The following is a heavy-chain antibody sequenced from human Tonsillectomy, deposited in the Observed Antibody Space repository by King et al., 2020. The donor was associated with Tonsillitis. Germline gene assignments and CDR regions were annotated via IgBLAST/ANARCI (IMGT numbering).Heavy chain of an antibody. D-gene: IGHD2-15*01. Sequence: VQLVESGGGVVQPGRSLRLSCAASGFTFSSYGMHWVRPAPCKGLGWVAVISYDGSNKYYSDSVKGRFTLSSANSKKTLYLQMNSLRAEDTAVYYCAKDGKALSWRNQVIDYWGQGTLVTVSS. J-gene: IGHJ4*02. CDR1: GFTFSSYG. CDR3: AKDGKALSWRNQVIDY. CDR2: ISYDGSNK. V-gene: IGHV3-30*18.